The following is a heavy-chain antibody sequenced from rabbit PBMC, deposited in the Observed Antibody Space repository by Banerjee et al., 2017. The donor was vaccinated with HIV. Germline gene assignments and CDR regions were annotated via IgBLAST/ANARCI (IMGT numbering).Heavy chain of an antibody. CDR1: GIDFNNYG. Sequence: QEQLVESGGGLVTLGGSLKLSCKASGIDFNNYGISWVRQAPGKGLEWIACINTSSGNTVYASWAKGRFTISKTSSTTVTLQMTSLTAADTATYFCARDLAGVIGWNFHLWGQGTLVTVS. J-gene: IGHJ4*01. CDR2: INTSSGNT. V-gene: IGHV1S45*01. D-gene: IGHD4-1*01. CDR3: ARDLAGVIGWNFHL.